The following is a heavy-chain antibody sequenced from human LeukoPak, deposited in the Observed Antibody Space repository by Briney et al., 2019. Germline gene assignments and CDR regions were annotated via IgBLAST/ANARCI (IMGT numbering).Heavy chain of an antibody. J-gene: IGHJ5*02. D-gene: IGHD3-22*01. CDR3: ARVITMIVGNWFDP. CDR2: IKQDGSEK. V-gene: IGHV3-7*05. CDR1: GFTFSSYW. Sequence: GGSLRLSCAASGFTFSSYWMSWVRQAPGKGLEWVANIKQDGSEKYYVDSVKGRFTISRDNAKNSLYLQMNSLRAEDTAVYYCARVITMIVGNWFDPWGQGTLVTVSS.